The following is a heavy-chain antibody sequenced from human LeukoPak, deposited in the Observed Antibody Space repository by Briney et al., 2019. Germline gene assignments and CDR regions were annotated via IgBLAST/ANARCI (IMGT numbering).Heavy chain of an antibody. CDR2: IYYSGTT. V-gene: IGHV4-59*12. CDR1: GGSISSYY. CDR3: ARAPGGYSSSWYDY. J-gene: IGHJ4*02. Sequence: SETLFLACNVSGGSISSYYWSWIRQPPGKGLEWIGYIYYSGTTNYNPSFKSRVTISVDTSKNQFSLKLSSVTAADTAVYYCARAPGGYSSSWYDYWGQGTLVTVSS. D-gene: IGHD6-13*01.